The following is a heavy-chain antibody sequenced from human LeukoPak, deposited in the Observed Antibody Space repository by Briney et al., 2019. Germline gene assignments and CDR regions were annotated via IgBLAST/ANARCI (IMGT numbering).Heavy chain of an antibody. D-gene: IGHD2-8*01. V-gene: IGHV1-2*02. J-gene: IGHJ5*02. CDR2: ISPDTGST. Sequence: ASVKVSCKASGYTFTSYYMHWLRQAPGQGLEWMGWISPDTGSTESAQKFQGRVTMTRDTSINTGYMELSRLTSADTGVYYCATDRWMTSCNGKWFDPWGQGTLVIVSS. CDR3: ATDRWMTSCNGKWFDP. CDR1: GYTFTSYY.